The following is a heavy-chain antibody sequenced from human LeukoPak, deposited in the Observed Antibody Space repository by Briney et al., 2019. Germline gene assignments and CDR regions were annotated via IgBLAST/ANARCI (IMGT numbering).Heavy chain of an antibody. J-gene: IGHJ5*02. CDR1: GYIFTSYG. CDR3: VRDIQWRFDP. V-gene: IGHV1-18*01. CDR2: ISTNKGNT. Sequence: GASVNVSCKASGYIFTSYGISWVRQAPGQGLEWMGWISTNKGNTNYAQRLQGRVTMTTDTSTSTAYMELRSLRSDDTAIYYCVRDIQWRFDPSGQGTLVTVSS. D-gene: IGHD2-8*01.